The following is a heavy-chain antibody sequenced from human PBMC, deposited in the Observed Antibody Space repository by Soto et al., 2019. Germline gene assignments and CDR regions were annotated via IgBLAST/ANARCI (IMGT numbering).Heavy chain of an antibody. CDR1: GYTFTSYF. CDR2: INPSGGST. D-gene: IGHD2-2*01. CDR3: ARLPPISYYYYYYGMDV. V-gene: IGHV1-46*01. J-gene: IGHJ6*02. Sequence: GASVKVSCKASGYTFTSYFMHWVRQAPGQGLEWMGIINPSGGSTSYAQKFQGRVTMTRNTSISTAYMELSSLRSEDTAVYYCARLPPISYYYYYYGMDVWGQGTTVTVSS.